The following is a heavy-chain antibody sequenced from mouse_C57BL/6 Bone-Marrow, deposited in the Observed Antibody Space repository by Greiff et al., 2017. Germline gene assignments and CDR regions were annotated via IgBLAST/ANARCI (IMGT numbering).Heavy chain of an antibody. CDR1: LLTFSVWG. CDR2: ISSGSSTI. Sequence: EVKLVELGGSLVKLGVSPTVLRGVSLLTFSVWGMHGVRQAAEKGWEWVAYISSGSSTIYHADTVKGRFTISRDNAKNTLFLQMTSLRSEDTAMYYCARPMDYWGQGTSVTVSS. J-gene: IGHJ4*01. CDR3: ARPMDY. V-gene: IGHV5-17*01.